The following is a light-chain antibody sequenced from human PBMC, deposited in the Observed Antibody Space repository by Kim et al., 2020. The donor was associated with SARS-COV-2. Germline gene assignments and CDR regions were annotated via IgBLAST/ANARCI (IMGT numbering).Light chain of an antibody. J-gene: IGLJ2*01. CDR2: EVS. V-gene: IGLV2-23*02. CDR3: CSYVV. CDR1: SSDVVSYNL. Sequence: VSGSPGQAITISCSGTSSDVVSYNLVSWYQQHPGKAPKLMIYEVSKRPSGVSNRFSGSKSGNTASLTISGLQAEDEADYYCCSYVVFGGGTQLTVL.